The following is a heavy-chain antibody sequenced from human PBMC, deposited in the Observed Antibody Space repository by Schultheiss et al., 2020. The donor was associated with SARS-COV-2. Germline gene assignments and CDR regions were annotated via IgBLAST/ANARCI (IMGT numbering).Heavy chain of an antibody. Sequence: GGSLRLSCAASGFTFSSYWMSWVRQAPGKGLEWVANIKQDGSEKYYVDSVKGRFTISRDNSKNTLYLQMNSLRAEDTAVYYCARAKYSSSSVYYYGMDVWGQGTTVTVSS. V-gene: IGHV3-7*01. D-gene: IGHD6-6*01. CDR1: GFTFSSYW. CDR3: ARAKYSSSSVYYYGMDV. J-gene: IGHJ6*02. CDR2: IKQDGSEK.